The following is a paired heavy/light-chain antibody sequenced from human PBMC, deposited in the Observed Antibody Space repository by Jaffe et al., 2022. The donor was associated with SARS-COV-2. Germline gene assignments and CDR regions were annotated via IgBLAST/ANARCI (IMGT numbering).Light chain of an antibody. CDR2: DVS. J-gene: IGKJ5*01. Sequence: EIVLTQSPATLSLSPGERATLSCKASQSVGNYFAWYQQKPGQAPRLIIYDVSNRATGIPARFSGSGSGTDFTLTISTVEPEDFAVYYCKQRAEWPLTFGQGTRLESK. CDR3: KQRAEWPLT. CDR1: QSVGNY. V-gene: IGKV3-11*01.
Heavy chain of an antibody. CDR3: ARGGGYCSGGFCSLFGY. Sequence: EVQLLESGGGLVQPGGSLRLSCAASGFTFSSYTLNWVRQAPGKGLEWLSGISTSGDTTYYADSVKGRFTISRDNSMNTLFLQMNSLRADDTALYYCARGGGYCSGGFCSLFGYWGQGTLVTVSS. CDR1: GFTFSSYT. D-gene: IGHD2-15*01. CDR2: ISTSGDTT. J-gene: IGHJ4*02. V-gene: IGHV3-23*01.